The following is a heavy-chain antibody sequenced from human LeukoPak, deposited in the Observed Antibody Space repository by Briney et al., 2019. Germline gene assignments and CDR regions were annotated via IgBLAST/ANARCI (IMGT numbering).Heavy chain of an antibody. Sequence: ASVKVSCKASGYTFTSYYMHWVRQAPGQGLEWMGMFNPSGGGTTYAQKFQGRVTMTRDTSTSTVYMELSSLRSEDTAVYYYARGRFVLDYYRFDYWGQGTLVTVSS. J-gene: IGHJ4*02. CDR2: FNPSGGGT. V-gene: IGHV1-46*01. D-gene: IGHD3-22*01. CDR3: ARGRFVLDYYRFDY. CDR1: GYTFTSYY.